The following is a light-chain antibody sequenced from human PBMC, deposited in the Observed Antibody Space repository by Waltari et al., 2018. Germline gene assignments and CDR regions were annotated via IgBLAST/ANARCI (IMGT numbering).Light chain of an antibody. CDR2: DVS. V-gene: IGLV2-14*03. CDR3: TSYTLGSVL. CDR1: RSDVGDYDF. J-gene: IGLJ3*02. Sequence: QSALTQPASVSGSPGQSITMSCSGTRSDVGDYDFVSWYQQSPGKAPKLIIFDVSNRPSGVSDRFSGSKSGNTASLTISGLQAEDEADYYCTSYTLGSVLFGGGTRLTVL.